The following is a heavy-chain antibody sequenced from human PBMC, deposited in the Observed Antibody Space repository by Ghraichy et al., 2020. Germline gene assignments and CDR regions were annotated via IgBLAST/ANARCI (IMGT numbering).Heavy chain of an antibody. CDR3: AREEGGVLDWYFDL. V-gene: IGHV4-34*01. Sequence: SETLSLTCAVYGGSFSGYYWSWIRQPPGKGLEWIGEINHSGSTNYNPSLKSRVTISVDTSKNQFSLKLSSVTAADTAVYYCAREEGGVLDWYFDLWGRGTLVTVSS. CDR1: GGSFSGYY. CDR2: INHSGST. D-gene: IGHD2-8*02. J-gene: IGHJ2*01.